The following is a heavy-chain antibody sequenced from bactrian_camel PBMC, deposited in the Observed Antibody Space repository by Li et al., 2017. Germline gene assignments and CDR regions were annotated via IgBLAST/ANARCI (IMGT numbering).Heavy chain of an antibody. D-gene: IGHD5*01. J-gene: IGHJ6*01. V-gene: IGHV3S35*01. CDR3: VPLGLADFGY. CDR2: INSDSGTT. CDR1: GFTFSTYF. Sequence: DVQLVESGGGLVQPGGSLRLSCAASGFTFSTYFMYWVRQAPGKGLEWVSHINSDSGTTYYADSVKGRFTISRDNAKNSVYLQMNSLKPEDTAVYYCVPLGLADFGYWGQGTQVTVS.